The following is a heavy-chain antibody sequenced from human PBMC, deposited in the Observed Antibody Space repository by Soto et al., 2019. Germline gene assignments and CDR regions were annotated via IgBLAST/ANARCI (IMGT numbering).Heavy chain of an antibody. CDR3: ARELERVFDY. J-gene: IGHJ4*02. Sequence: QVQLVESGGGVVQPGRSLRLSCAAAGFTFSSYAMHWVPQAPGKGLEWVAVIAYDGRNKYYADSVKGRFTISRDNTKNPLYLQMNSLRSEDTAGYYGARELERVFDYWGQGTLVTVSS. V-gene: IGHV3-30*04. CDR1: GFTFSSYA. D-gene: IGHD1-1*01. CDR2: IAYDGRNK.